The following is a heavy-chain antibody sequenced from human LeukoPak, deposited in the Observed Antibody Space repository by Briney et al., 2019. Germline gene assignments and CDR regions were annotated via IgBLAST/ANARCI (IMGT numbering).Heavy chain of an antibody. V-gene: IGHV4-30-4*01. J-gene: IGHJ4*02. D-gene: IGHD2-15*01. CDR3: ARGVVVAAIHDYYFDY. CDR1: GGSISSGDYS. CDR2: IFYIGST. Sequence: ASETLSLTGTVSGGSISSGDYSGCGIRQPPGRGLWWIVYIFYIGSTYYNPSLKSRVNISVDTSKNQFSLKLSSVTAADTAVYYCARGVVVAAIHDYYFDYWGQGTLVTVSS.